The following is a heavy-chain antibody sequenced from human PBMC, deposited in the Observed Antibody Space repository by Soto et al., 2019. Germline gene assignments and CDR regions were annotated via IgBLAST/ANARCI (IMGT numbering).Heavy chain of an antibody. CDR3: AKDMSYSSGWPSAAFAP. V-gene: IGHV3-23*01. Sequence: GGSLRLSCAASGFTFSSYAMSWVRQAPGKGLEWVSAISGSGGSTYYADSVKGRFTISRDNSKNTLYLQMNSLRPEDTAAYYCAKDMSYSSGWPSAAFAPGGKGTLVTVSS. CDR2: ISGSGGST. J-gene: IGHJ5*02. CDR1: GFTFSSYA. D-gene: IGHD6-19*01.